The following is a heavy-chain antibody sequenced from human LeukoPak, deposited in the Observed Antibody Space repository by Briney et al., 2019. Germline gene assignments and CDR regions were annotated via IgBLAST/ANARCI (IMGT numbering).Heavy chain of an antibody. CDR1: GGSFSGYY. CDR2: IYHSGST. CDR3: ARDGYVAGFDY. J-gene: IGHJ4*02. D-gene: IGHD5-18*01. V-gene: IGHV4-34*01. Sequence: PSETLSLTCAVYGGSFSGYYWSWIRQPPGKGLEWIGEIYHSGSTNYNPSLKSRVTISVDKSKNQFSLKLSSVTAADTAVYYCARDGYVAGFDYWGQGTLVTVSS.